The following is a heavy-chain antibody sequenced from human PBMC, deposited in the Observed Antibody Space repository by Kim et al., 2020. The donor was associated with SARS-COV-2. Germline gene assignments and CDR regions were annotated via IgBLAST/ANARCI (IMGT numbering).Heavy chain of an antibody. Sequence: SVKGRFTISRDNSKNRLYLQMNSLKAEDTAVYYCAKDPETSLVRGVYFDQWGQGTLVTVSS. J-gene: IGHJ4*02. V-gene: IGHV3-53*01. CDR3: AKDPETSLVRGVYFDQ. D-gene: IGHD3-10*01.